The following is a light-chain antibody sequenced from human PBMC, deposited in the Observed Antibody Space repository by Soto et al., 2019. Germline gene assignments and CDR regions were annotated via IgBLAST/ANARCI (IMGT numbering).Light chain of an antibody. J-gene: IGKJ2*01. CDR3: QQYNNWPPQYT. V-gene: IGKV3-15*01. Sequence: ETVMTLSPATLSVSPGERATLSCRASQSVSSNVAWYQQKPGQAPSLLIYGASTRATGIPARFSGSGSGTEFTLTLSSLQSEDFAVYYCQQYNNWPPQYTFGQGTKLEI. CDR2: GAS. CDR1: QSVSSN.